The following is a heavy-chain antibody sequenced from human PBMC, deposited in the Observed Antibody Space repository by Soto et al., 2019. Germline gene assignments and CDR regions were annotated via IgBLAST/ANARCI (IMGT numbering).Heavy chain of an antibody. CDR3: AAPPTRYGYRPHHASDI. CDR1: GVTFTSSA. CDR2: IVVGSGNT. Sequence: GASVKVSCKASGVTFTSSAMQWVRQARGQRLEWIGWIVVGSGNTNYAQKFQERVTITWDMSTSTAYMELSSLRPEDTAVYYCAAPPTRYGYRPHHASDIWGQGTMVTVSS. V-gene: IGHV1-58*02. D-gene: IGHD5-18*01. J-gene: IGHJ3*02.